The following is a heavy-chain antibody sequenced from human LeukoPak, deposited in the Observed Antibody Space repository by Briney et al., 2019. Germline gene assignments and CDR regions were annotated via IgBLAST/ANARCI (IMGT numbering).Heavy chain of an antibody. CDR2: IRYDGSNK. V-gene: IGHV3-30*02. Sequence: PGGSLRLSCAASGFTFSSYGMHWVRQAPGKGLEWVAFIRYDGSNKYYADSVKGRFTISRVNSKNTPYLQMNSLRAEDTAVYYCAKDPSTVTPGGNRQDFDYWGQGTLVTVSS. CDR3: AKDPSTVTPGGNRQDFDY. CDR1: GFTFSSYG. D-gene: IGHD4-17*01. J-gene: IGHJ4*02.